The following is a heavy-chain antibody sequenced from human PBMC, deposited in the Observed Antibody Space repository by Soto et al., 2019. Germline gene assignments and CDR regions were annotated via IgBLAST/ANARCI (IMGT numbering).Heavy chain of an antibody. D-gene: IGHD3-10*01. CDR2: IYYGGSI. CDR3: ARLLYGSGSWFDP. Sequence: SETLSLTCTVSGDSISSYYWTWIRQPPGKGLEWIAFIYYGGSINYNPSLKIRVAISVYTSKNQFSLKLSSVTAADTAVYYSARLLYGSGSWFDPWGKGTLVTVSS. J-gene: IGHJ5*02. V-gene: IGHV4-59*08. CDR1: GDSISSYY.